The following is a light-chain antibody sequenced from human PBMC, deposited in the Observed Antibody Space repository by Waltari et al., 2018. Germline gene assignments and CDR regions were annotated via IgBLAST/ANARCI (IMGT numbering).Light chain of an antibody. V-gene: IGKV1-5*03. CDR3: QQYNSYWT. CDR2: KAS. CDR1: QSISSW. Sequence: DIQMTQSPSTLSASVGDRVTITCRASQSISSWLAWYQQKPGKAPKLLIYKASSLESGVRSRFSGSGSGTEFTFTISSLQPDDFATYYCQQYNSYWTFGQGTKVEIK. J-gene: IGKJ1*01.